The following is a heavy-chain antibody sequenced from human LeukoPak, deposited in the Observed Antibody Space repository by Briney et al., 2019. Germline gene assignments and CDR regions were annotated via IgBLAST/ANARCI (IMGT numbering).Heavy chain of an antibody. D-gene: IGHD3-16*01. V-gene: IGHV4-34*01. CDR1: GGSFSGYY. J-gene: IGHJ4*02. Sequence: PSETLSLTCAVYGGSFSGYYWSWIRQPPGKGLEWIGEINHSGSTNYNPSLKSRVTISVDTSKNQFSLKLSSVTSADTAVPYCARGRAWGRYFDYWGQGTLVTVSS. CDR2: INHSGST. CDR3: ARGRAWGRYFDY.